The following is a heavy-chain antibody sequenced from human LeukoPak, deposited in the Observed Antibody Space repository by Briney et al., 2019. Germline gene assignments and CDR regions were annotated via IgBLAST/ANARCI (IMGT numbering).Heavy chain of an antibody. CDR3: AREGGHSGGYARWFDP. Sequence: GASVKVSCKASGYTFTSYYMHWVRQAPGQGLEWMGIINPSGGSTSYAQKFQGRVTMTRDTSTSTVYMELSSLRSEDTAVYYCAREGGHSGGYARWFDPWGQGTLVTVSS. J-gene: IGHJ5*02. CDR1: GYTFTSYY. V-gene: IGHV1-46*01. D-gene: IGHD1-26*01. CDR2: INPSGGST.